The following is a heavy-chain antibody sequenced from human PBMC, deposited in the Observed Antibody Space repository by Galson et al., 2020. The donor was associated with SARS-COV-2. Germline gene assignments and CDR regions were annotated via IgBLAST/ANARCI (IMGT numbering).Heavy chain of an antibody. V-gene: IGHV1-69*13. CDR3: ARGDYVWGSYRYTGNFDY. D-gene: IGHD3-16*02. CDR2: IIPIFGTA. CDR1: GGTFSSYA. Sequence: SVKVSCKASGGTFSSYAISWVRQAPGQGLEWMGGIIPIFGTANYAQKFQGRVTLTADESTSTAYMELSSLRSEDTAVYYCARGDYVWGSYRYTGNFDYWGQGTLVTVSS. J-gene: IGHJ4*02.